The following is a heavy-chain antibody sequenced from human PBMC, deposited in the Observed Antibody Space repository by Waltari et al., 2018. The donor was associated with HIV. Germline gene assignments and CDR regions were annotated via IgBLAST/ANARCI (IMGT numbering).Heavy chain of an antibody. CDR2: IYHSGST. CDR1: GYSISSGYY. CDR3: ARDLYGSGSYYGY. D-gene: IGHD3-10*01. V-gene: IGHV4-38-2*02. J-gene: IGHJ4*02. Sequence: QVQLQESGPGLVKPSETLSLTCTVSGYSISSGYYWGWIRQPPGKGLEWIGSIYHSGSTYYNPSLKSRVTISVDTSKNQFSLKLSSVTAADTAVYYCARDLYGSGSYYGYWGQGTLVTVSS.